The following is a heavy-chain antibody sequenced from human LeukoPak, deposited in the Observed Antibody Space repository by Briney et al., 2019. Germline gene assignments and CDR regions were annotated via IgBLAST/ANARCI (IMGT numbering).Heavy chain of an antibody. V-gene: IGHV3-23*01. Sequence: PGGSLRLSCAASGFTFSSYAMTWVRQAPGKGLEWVSAISGSGGSTYYADSVKGRFTISRDNSKNTLYLQMNSLRAEDTAVYYCAKHQSDYWEFDYWGQGTLVTASS. D-gene: IGHD5-12*01. CDR1: GFTFSSYA. CDR3: AKHQSDYWEFDY. CDR2: ISGSGGST. J-gene: IGHJ4*02.